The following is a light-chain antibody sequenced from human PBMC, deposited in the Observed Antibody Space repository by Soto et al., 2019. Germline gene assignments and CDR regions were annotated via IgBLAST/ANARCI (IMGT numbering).Light chain of an antibody. J-gene: IGLJ1*01. V-gene: IGLV1-44*01. CDR3: DAWDDRPNGCV. CDR2: SDN. Sequence: QSALTQPPSASVAPWQRVTISCSGSSSNIGTYSVSWYQHFPGTAPRLLIYSDNQRPSGVPDRFSASKSGASASLAISGLQSEDEADFYCDAWDDRPNGCVLGNGTXVTVL. CDR1: SSNIGTYS.